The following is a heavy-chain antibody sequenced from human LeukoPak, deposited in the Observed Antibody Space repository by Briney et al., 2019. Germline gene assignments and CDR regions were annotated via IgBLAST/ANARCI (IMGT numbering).Heavy chain of an antibody. V-gene: IGHV3-48*01. CDR3: AKDPDCTSGICYTFFDY. CDR1: GFTFSSQW. J-gene: IGHJ4*02. D-gene: IGHD2-8*01. Sequence: GGSLRLSCAASGFTFSSQWMSWVRQAPGKGLEWVSYISSSGSTIYYADSVKGRFTISRDNSKNTLYLQMNSLRAEDTAVYYCAKDPDCTSGICYTFFDYWGQGTLVTVSS. CDR2: ISSSGSTI.